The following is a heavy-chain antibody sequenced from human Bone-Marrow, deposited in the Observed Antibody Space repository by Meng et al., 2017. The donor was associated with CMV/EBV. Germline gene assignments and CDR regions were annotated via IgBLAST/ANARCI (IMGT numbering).Heavy chain of an antibody. Sequence: ASVKVSCKASGYTFTSYYMHWVRQAPGQGLEWMGIINPSGGSTSYAQKFQGRVTMTRDTSTSTVYMELSSLRSEDTAVYYCARAPEGHAAAGKKGRWFDPWGQGTLVTVSS. CDR3: ARAPEGHAAAGKKGRWFDP. CDR2: INPSGGST. J-gene: IGHJ5*02. V-gene: IGHV1-46*01. CDR1: GYTFTSYY. D-gene: IGHD6-13*01.